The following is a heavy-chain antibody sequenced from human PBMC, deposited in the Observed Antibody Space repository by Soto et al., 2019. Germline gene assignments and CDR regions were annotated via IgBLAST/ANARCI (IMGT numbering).Heavy chain of an antibody. V-gene: IGHV4-31*03. CDR1: GGSITSGGYY. CDR2: IYYSGST. CDR3: AAGFSNRATIDYYCYCMDV. Sequence: TLSLTCTVSGGSITSGGYYWSWIRQQPGKGLEGIGYIYYSGSTYYNPSLKTRVTISVDTSKNQFSMKLSSVTAADTAIYYCAAGFSNRATIDYYCYCMDVWGQGTLVTVSS. D-gene: IGHD5-12*01. J-gene: IGHJ6*02.